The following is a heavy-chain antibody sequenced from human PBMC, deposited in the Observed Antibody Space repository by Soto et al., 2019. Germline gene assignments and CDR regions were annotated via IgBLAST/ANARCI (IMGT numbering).Heavy chain of an antibody. CDR3: ARDLDNTHSFDN. D-gene: IGHD1-20*01. V-gene: IGHV3-33*01. CDR2: IWYDGSNK. J-gene: IGHJ4*01. Sequence: PGGSLRLSCAASGFTFSSYGMHWVRQAPGKGLEWVAVIWYDGSNKYYADSVKGRFTISRDNSKNTLYLQMNSLRAEDTAVYYWARDLDNTHSFDNWGPGTLVTVSS. CDR1: GFTFSSYG.